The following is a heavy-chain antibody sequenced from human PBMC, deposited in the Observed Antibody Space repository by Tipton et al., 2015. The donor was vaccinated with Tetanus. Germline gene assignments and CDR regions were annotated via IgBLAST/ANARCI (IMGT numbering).Heavy chain of an antibody. CDR2: IYQNGDA. J-gene: IGHJ6*02. V-gene: IGHV4-59*01. Sequence: LRLSCTVSGGSISSFYWYWIRQPPGKGLEWIAYIYQNGDANYNPSLQSRVTISVDTSKNQFSLQLAFVTAADTAIYYCARERFEAFYYHGLDVWCPGTTVTVTS. CDR3: ARERFEAFYYHGLDV. CDR1: GGSISSFY. D-gene: IGHD3-16*01.